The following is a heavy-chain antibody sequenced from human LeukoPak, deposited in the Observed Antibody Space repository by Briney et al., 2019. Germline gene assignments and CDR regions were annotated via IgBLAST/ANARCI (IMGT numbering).Heavy chain of an antibody. J-gene: IGHJ5*02. CDR3: AKGESGRYYGSGSYYDFDP. V-gene: IGHV3-23*01. CDR2: ISGSGGST. CDR1: GFTFSTFW. D-gene: IGHD3-10*01. Sequence: QSGGSLRLSCATSGFTFSTFWMHWVRQAPGKGLEWVSAISGSGGSTYYADSVKGRFTISRDNSKNTLYLQMNSLRAEDTAIYYCAKGESGRYYGSGSYYDFDPWGQGTLVTVSS.